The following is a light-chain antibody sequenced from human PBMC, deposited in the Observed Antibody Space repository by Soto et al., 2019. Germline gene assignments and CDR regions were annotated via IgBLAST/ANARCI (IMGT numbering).Light chain of an antibody. CDR3: QQRSNWPPEFT. Sequence: EFVLTQSPATLSLSLGERATLSCRASQSVSSHLTWYQQKPGQAPRLLIYDASNRATGTPDRFSGSGSGTDFTLTISSLEPEDFAVYYCQQRSNWPPEFTFGPGTKVDIK. CDR1: QSVSSH. J-gene: IGKJ3*01. V-gene: IGKV3-11*01. CDR2: DAS.